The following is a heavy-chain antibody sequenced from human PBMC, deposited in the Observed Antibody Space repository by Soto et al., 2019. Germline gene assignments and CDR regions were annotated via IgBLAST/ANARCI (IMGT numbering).Heavy chain of an antibody. D-gene: IGHD6-6*01. CDR2: IVVGGGNA. CDR1: GFTFSRSA. J-gene: IGHJ5*02. CDR3: ARDRPHNWFDP. Sequence: SVKVSCKASGFTFSRSAIQWVRQARGQRLEWMGWIVVGGGNANYPQRFQERVTITRDMSTDTAYMELTSLRSEDTAVYFCARDRPHNWFDPWGQGTLVTVSS. V-gene: IGHV1-58*02.